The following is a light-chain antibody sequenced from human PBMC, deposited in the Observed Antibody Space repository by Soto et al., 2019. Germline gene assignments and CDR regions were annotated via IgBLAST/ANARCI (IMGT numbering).Light chain of an antibody. Sequence: DIVMTQSPLSLPVTPGEPASISCRSSQSLLHSNGYNYLDWYLQKPGQSPQLLIYLGSNRASGVPDRFSGSGSGTDFTLKINRVEAEDVGVYYCIQGLQTPLTFGGGTNVEIK. CDR1: QSLLHSNGYNY. CDR3: IQGLQTPLT. J-gene: IGKJ4*01. CDR2: LGS. V-gene: IGKV2-28*01.